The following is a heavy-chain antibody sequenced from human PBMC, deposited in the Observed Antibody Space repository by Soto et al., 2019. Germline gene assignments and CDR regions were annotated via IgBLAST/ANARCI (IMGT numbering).Heavy chain of an antibody. Sequence: GGSLRLSCEASGFTFSSYWMHWVRQAPGKGLMWVSSISNSGGSTYYADSVKGRFTISRDNSKNTLYLQMNSLRAEDTAVYYCAKEDVGGYYYSGLWGRGTLVTVSS. CDR2: ISNSGGST. J-gene: IGHJ4*02. V-gene: IGHV3-23*01. CDR3: AKEDVGGYYYSGL. D-gene: IGHD1-26*01. CDR1: GFTFSSYW.